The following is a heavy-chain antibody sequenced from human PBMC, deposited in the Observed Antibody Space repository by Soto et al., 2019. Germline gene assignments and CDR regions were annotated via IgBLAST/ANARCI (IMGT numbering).Heavy chain of an antibody. CDR3: AAASPLRYFDWSVTSGWRFGMDV. J-gene: IGHJ6*02. D-gene: IGHD3-9*01. CDR2: IVVGSGNT. Sequence: QMQLVQSGPEVKKPGTSVKVSCKASGFTFTSSAVQWVRQARGQRLEWIGWIVVGSGNTNYAQKFQERVTITRDMSTSTAYMELSSLRSEDTAVYYCAAASPLRYFDWSVTSGWRFGMDVWGQGTTVTVSS. CDR1: GFTFTSSA. V-gene: IGHV1-58*01.